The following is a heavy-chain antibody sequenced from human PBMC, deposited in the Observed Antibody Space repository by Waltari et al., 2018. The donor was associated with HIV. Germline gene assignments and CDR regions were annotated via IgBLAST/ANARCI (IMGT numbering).Heavy chain of an antibody. D-gene: IGHD5-12*01. Sequence: EVQLVESGGGLVKPGGSLRLSCAVSGFDFTNAWLNWVRQAPGKGLGWIGRIKSHSGGGTSDYAAPLKGRFSISRDDSQRTLFLQISSLMTEDTGVYYCTTDVYDGSGGNAFDVWGQGTMVTVSS. J-gene: IGHJ3*01. CDR1: GFDFTNAW. CDR3: TTDVYDGSGGNAFDV. V-gene: IGHV3-15*01. CDR2: IKSHSGGGTS.